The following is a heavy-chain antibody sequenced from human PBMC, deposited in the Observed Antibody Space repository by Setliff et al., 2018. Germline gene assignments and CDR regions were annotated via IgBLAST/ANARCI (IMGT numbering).Heavy chain of an antibody. CDR3: AALRVVTNSPTSYYYYMDV. D-gene: IGHD2-21*02. CDR1: GDTFSSYG. CDR2: TIPMFGST. V-gene: IGHV1-69*05. Sequence: SVKVSCKASGDTFSSYGISWVRQAPGQGLEWMGGTIPMFGSTSYAQKFQGRVTIITDESTTTTYMELSSLRSEDTAVYYCAALRVVTNSPTSYYYYMDVWGEGTTVTVSS. J-gene: IGHJ6*03.